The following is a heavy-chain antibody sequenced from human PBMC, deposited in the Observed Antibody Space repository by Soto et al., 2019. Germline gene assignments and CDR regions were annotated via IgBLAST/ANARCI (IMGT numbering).Heavy chain of an antibody. Sequence: GGSLRLSCAGSGITLSDHYSDWVRQAPGKGLEWVGRCRDKAQGYSTASAASVKGRFTASRDESENSVYLQRTSLKTEATAVYYCLRTTYCSDSSGYTRCFDIWGQRTLLTASS. V-gene: IGHV3-72*01. CDR3: LRTTYCSDSSGYTRCFDI. J-gene: IGHJ4*02. CDR2: CRDKAQGYST. D-gene: IGHD3-22*01. CDR1: GITLSDHY.